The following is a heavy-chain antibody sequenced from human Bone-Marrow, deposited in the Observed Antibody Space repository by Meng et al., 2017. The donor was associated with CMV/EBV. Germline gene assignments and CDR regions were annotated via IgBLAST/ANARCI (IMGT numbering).Heavy chain of an antibody. CDR3: AKGSWAVVPAASRYDP. J-gene: IGHJ5*02. CDR2: ISGSGGST. CDR1: GFTFSSYA. Sequence: GESLKISCAASGFTFSSYAMSWVRQAPGKGLEWVSAISGSGGSTYYADSVKGRFTISRDNSKNTLYLQMNSLRAEDTAVYYCAKGSWAVVPAASRYDPWGQGTLVTVS. V-gene: IGHV3-23*01. D-gene: IGHD2-2*01.